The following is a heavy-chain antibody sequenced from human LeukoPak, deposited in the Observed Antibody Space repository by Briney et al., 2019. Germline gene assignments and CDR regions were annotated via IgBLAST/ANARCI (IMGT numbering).Heavy chain of an antibody. CDR2: IYSGGST. J-gene: IGHJ3*02. Sequence: GGSLRLSCAASGFPFSTYAMSWVRQAPGKGLEWVSVIYSGGSTYYADSVKGRFTISRDNSKNTLYLQMNSLRAEDTAVYYCARDQSPLPYYYDSSGYYGTLGDAFDIWGQGTMVTVSS. D-gene: IGHD3-22*01. CDR1: GFPFSTYA. CDR3: ARDQSPLPYYYDSSGYYGTLGDAFDI. V-gene: IGHV3-66*02.